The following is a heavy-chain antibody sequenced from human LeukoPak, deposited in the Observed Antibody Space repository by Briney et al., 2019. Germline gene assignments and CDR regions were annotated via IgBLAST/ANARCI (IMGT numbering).Heavy chain of an antibody. CDR1: GFTFSSYA. V-gene: IGHV3-53*01. CDR3: ARAVGYSYSMDV. Sequence: GGSLRLSCAASGFTFSSYAMSWVRQAPGKGLEWVSVIYSGGSTYYADSVKGRFTISRDNSKNTLYLQMNSLRAEDTAVYYCARAVGYSYSMDVWGQGTTVTVSS. CDR2: IYSGGST. J-gene: IGHJ6*02. D-gene: IGHD2-21*01.